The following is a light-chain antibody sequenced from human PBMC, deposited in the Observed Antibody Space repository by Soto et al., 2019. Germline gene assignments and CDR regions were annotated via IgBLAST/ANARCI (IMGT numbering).Light chain of an antibody. J-gene: IGLJ3*02. Sequence: QSALTQPASVSGSPGQSNTIYCTGTSSDVGPYNYVSWYQQHPGKATKLMIYDVSNRPSGVSDSFSGSKSGNTASLTISGLQAEDEADYYCSSYPSSSTHLGVFGGWTKVTVL. CDR3: SSYPSSSTHLGV. CDR1: SSDVGPYNY. V-gene: IGLV2-14*03. CDR2: DVS.